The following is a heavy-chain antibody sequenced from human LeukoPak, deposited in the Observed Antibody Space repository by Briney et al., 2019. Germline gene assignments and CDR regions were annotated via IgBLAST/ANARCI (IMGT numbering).Heavy chain of an antibody. D-gene: IGHD3-22*01. CDR2: TRNKARGHTT. Sequence: GGSLRLSCAASGVTLSDHHMDWVRQAPGKGLEWVGRTRNKARGHTTEYAASVKGRFTISRDDSKTLVYLQMNSLRTEDTAVYFCARDQSESDNSAFDIWGQGTVVIVSS. J-gene: IGHJ3*02. CDR1: GVTLSDHH. CDR3: ARDQSESDNSAFDI. V-gene: IGHV3-72*01.